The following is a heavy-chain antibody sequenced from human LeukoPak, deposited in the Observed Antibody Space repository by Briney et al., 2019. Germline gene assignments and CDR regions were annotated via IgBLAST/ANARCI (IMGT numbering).Heavy chain of an antibody. V-gene: IGHV4-4*09. D-gene: IGHD6-19*01. CDR2: IYTSGST. J-gene: IGHJ4*02. Sequence: SETLSLTCTVSGGSISSYYWSWIRQPPGKGLEWIGYIYTSGSTNYNPSLKSRVTISVDTSKNQFSLKLSSVTAADTAAYYCARLSYSSGGDYWGQGTLVTVSS. CDR1: GGSISSYY. CDR3: ARLSYSSGGDY.